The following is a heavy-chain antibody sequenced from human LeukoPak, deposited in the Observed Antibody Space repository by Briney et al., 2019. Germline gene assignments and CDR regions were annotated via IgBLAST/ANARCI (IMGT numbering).Heavy chain of an antibody. V-gene: IGHV1-58*02. D-gene: IGHD3-22*01. Sequence: SVKVSCKASGFTFTSSAMQWVRQARGQRLEWIGWIVVGSGNTNYAQKFQERVTITRDMSTGTAYMELSSLRSEDTAVYYCAALQYDSSGYLYLDYWGQGALVTVSS. CDR3: AALQYDSSGYLYLDY. J-gene: IGHJ4*02. CDR1: GFTFTSSA. CDR2: IVVGSGNT.